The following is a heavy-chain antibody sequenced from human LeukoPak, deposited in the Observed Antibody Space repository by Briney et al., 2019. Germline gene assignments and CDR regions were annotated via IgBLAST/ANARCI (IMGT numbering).Heavy chain of an antibody. D-gene: IGHD1-26*01. V-gene: IGHV3-7*01. J-gene: IGHJ3*02. CDR2: IKKDGSEK. CDR1: GFTFNTYW. CDR3: ARHWEWAFDI. Sequence: AGGSLRLSCAASGFTFNTYWMSWVRQAPGKGLEWVANIKKDGSEKYYADSVKGRFTISRDNARNSLYLQMNSLRAEDTAVYYCARHWEWAFDIWGQGTVVAVSS.